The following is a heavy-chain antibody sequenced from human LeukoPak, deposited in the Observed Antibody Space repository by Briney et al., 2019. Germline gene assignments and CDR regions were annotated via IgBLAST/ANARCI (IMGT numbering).Heavy chain of an antibody. CDR1: GVSFCAFY. J-gene: IGHJ5*02. CDR3: ARGPPREYCSSTSCQGGFDP. Sequence: SETLSLTCAVYGVSFCAFYWSWIPQPPGQGREWIGEINHSGSTNYNPSLKSRVTISVDTSKNQFSLKLSSVTAADTAVYYCARGPPREYCSSTSCQGGFDPWGQGTLVTVSS. D-gene: IGHD2-2*01. CDR2: INHSGST. V-gene: IGHV4-34*01.